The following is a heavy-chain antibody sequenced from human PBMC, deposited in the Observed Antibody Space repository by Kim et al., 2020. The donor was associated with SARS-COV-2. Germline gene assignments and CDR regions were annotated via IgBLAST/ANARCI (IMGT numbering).Heavy chain of an antibody. D-gene: IGHD3-10*01. J-gene: IGHJ3*01. Sequence: SETLSLTCAVSGGSISSDNWRSWVRQAPGKGLERIGKVYHNGTTNYSPSLKRRVTIAVNKYKSQFPLSMKFVTAEDAAVYYAARDVAGGSGGDGVFDL. CDR1: GGSISSDNW. CDR2: VYHNGTT. V-gene: IGHV4-4*02. CDR3: ARDVAGGSGGDGVFDL.